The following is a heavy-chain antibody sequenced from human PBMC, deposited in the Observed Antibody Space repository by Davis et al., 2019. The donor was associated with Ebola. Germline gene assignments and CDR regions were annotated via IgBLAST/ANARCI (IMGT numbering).Heavy chain of an antibody. Sequence: HTGGSLRPSCAVPGFTVSSNYMNWVRHAPGKGLVWVSRIHSDGTSTIYTDSVKGRFTISRDNAKNTLYLQMNSLRAEDTAVYYCARDRYYTIDVWGQGTTVTVSS. CDR1: GFTVSSNY. V-gene: IGHV3-74*01. CDR3: ARDRYYTIDV. CDR2: IHSDGTST. D-gene: IGHD3-10*01. J-gene: IGHJ6*02.